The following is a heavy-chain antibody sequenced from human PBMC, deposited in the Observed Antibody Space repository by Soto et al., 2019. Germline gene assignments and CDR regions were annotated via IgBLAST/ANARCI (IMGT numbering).Heavy chain of an antibody. Sequence: QGQLQQSGPGLVKPSQTLSLTCAISWDSVSSDITSWNWIRQSPSRGLEWLGRTYYRSKWFHDYAAYVKSRITINPATSKNQFSLELNSMTPEDTAVYYCARGTDLDVWGHGTVVTVSS. V-gene: IGHV6-1*01. CDR1: WDSVSSDITS. CDR3: ARGTDLDV. D-gene: IGHD2-21*02. J-gene: IGHJ3*01. CDR2: TYYRSKWFH.